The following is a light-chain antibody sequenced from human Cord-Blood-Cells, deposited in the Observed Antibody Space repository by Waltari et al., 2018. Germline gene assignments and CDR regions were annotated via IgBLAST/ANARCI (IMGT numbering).Light chain of an antibody. J-gene: IGKJ1*01. CDR3: QQYNSYSRT. CDR2: NAS. V-gene: IGKV1-5*03. Sequence: DIQMTQSPSTLSASVGDRVTITCRASQSISSWLAWYQQKPGKAPKLLIYNASSLESGVPSRFSGSGSGTEFTLTISSLQPDDFATYYGQQYNSYSRTFGEGTKVEI. CDR1: QSISSW.